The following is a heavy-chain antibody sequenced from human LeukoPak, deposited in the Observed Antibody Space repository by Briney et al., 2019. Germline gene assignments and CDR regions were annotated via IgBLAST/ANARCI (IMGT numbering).Heavy chain of an antibody. V-gene: IGHV3-23*01. CDR1: GFTFSSYA. Sequence: GGSLRLSCAASGFTFSSYAMSWVRQAPGEGLEWVSTISYSGDSTYYADSVKGRFTISRDNSKNTLYLQMNSLRAEDTAVYYCAKDKTYYYDSWNWFDPWGQGTLVTVSS. CDR3: AKDKTYYYDSWNWFDP. J-gene: IGHJ5*02. CDR2: ISYSGDST. D-gene: IGHD3-22*01.